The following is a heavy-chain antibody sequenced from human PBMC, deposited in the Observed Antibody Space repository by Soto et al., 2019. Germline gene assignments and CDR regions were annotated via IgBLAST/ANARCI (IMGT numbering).Heavy chain of an antibody. CDR1: GYTVSDNG. V-gene: IGHV3-30*03. CDR2: ISGDGRTT. Sequence: QVQLVESGGGVVQPGRSLRLSCAVSGYTVSDNGMHWVRQAPGEGLEWVAVISGDGRTTYYGDSVKGRFTISRDNAKNTLYLQMECLRVEDTAVYYCVAQIRTRYWGQGTLVTVSS. CDR3: VAQIRTRY. J-gene: IGHJ4*02.